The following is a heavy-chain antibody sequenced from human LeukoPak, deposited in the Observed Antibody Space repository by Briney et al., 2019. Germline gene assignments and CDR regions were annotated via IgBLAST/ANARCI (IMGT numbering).Heavy chain of an antibody. J-gene: IGHJ4*02. CDR2: IYFSGTT. V-gene: IGHV4-59*08. CDR3: ARLRSYGGNRGIDY. Sequence: SETLSLTCTVSGDSINAYYWGWIRQPPGKGLEWIGYIYFSGTTKYNPSLESRVTISVDTSKNQFSLKLSSVTAADTAIYYCARLRSYGGNRGIDYWGQGTLVAVSS. D-gene: IGHD4-23*01. CDR1: GDSINAYY.